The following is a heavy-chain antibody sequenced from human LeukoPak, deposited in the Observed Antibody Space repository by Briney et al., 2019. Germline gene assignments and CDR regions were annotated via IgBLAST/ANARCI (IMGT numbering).Heavy chain of an antibody. Sequence: SQTLSLTCTVPGGSISSGDYYWSWIRQPPGKGLEWIAYMYYSGSTYYNPSLKSRVTMSADTSKNQLSLKLSSVTAADTAVYYCARPYYYDSRIDPWGQGILVTVSS. CDR1: GGSISSGDYY. J-gene: IGHJ5*02. V-gene: IGHV4-30-4*01. CDR2: MYYSGST. CDR3: ARPYYYDSRIDP. D-gene: IGHD3-22*01.